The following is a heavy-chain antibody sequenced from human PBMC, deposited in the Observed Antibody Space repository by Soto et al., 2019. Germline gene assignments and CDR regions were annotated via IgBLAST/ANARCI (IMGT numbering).Heavy chain of an antibody. CDR1: GFTFNMYA. J-gene: IGHJ4*02. V-gene: IGHV3-23*01. CDR3: ARTITGYFWAGAY. CDR2: IGGSGANT. D-gene: IGHD1-1*01. Sequence: LRLSCAASGFTFNMYAMSWVRQAPGKGLEWVSGIGGSGANTFYADFVKGRFTISRDNSKNTLYLQMDSLRAEDTAIYYCARTITGYFWAGAYWGQGTLVTVSS.